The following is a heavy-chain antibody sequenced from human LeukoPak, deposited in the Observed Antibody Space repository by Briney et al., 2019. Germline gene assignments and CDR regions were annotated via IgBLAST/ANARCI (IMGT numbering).Heavy chain of an antibody. J-gene: IGHJ4*02. CDR1: GFTFRHYW. CDR3: ARFRAGAGDF. D-gene: IGHD4/OR15-4a*01. CDR2: INPDGTTI. V-gene: IGHV3-74*01. Sequence: GRSLRLSCAASGFTFRHYWMHWVRQVPGKGLVWVSRINPDGTTINYADSVRGRFAISRDNAKNTLHLEMNGLRADDTAVYYCARFRAGAGDFWGQGTLVSVSS.